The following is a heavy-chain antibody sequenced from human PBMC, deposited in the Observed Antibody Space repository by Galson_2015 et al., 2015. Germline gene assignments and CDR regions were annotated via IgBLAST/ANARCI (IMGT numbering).Heavy chain of an antibody. Sequence: SLRLSCAGAGFTFSKYGIHWLRQAPGKGLEWVATMSDDGNKRFYADSVKGRFTVSRENSRNILFLQMNNLRREDTAVYYCARDVDIGVRAGVILDYWGQGTPVTVSS. CDR3: ARDVDIGVRAGVILDY. CDR2: MSDDGNKR. CDR1: GFTFSKYG. D-gene: IGHD2-21*01. J-gene: IGHJ4*02. V-gene: IGHV3-30*03.